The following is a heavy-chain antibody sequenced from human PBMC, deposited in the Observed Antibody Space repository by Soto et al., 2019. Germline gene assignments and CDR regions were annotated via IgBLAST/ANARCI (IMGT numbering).Heavy chain of an antibody. CDR1: GFTFSNAW. CDR3: TAEIVVVPYFDY. J-gene: IGHJ4*02. CDR2: IKSKTDGGTT. Sequence: GGSLRLSCAASGFTFSNAWMSWVRQAPGKGLAWVGRIKSKTDGGTTDYAAPVKGRFTISRDDAKNTLYLQMNSLKTEDTAVYYWTAEIVVVPYFDYWGQGTRVTVSS. D-gene: IGHD3-22*01. V-gene: IGHV3-15*01.